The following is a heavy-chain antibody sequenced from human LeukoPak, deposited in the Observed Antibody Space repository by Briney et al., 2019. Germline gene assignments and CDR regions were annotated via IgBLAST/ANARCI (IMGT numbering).Heavy chain of an antibody. J-gene: IGHJ4*02. CDR3: ARGLRGGLRPLGYFDY. D-gene: IGHD5/OR15-5a*01. CDR1: GYTFTSYG. Sequence: RGASVKVSCKASGYTFTSYGISWVRQAPGQGLEWMGWITVYNGNTNYAQKFQGRVTMTTGTSTSTVYMELRSLRSDDTAVYYCARGLRGGLRPLGYFDYWGQGTLVTVSS. V-gene: IGHV1-18*01. CDR2: ITVYNGNT.